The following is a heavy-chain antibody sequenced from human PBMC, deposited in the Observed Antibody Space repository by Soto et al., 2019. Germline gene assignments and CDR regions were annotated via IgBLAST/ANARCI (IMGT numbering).Heavy chain of an antibody. CDR1: GGSISSGGYS. CDR3: ARVPDR. J-gene: IGHJ5*02. V-gene: IGHV4-30-2*01. CDR2: IYHSGST. Sequence: TSETLSLTCAVSGGSISSGGYSWSWIRQPPGKGLEWIGYIYHSGSTCYNPSLKSRVTISVDRSKNQFSLKLSSVTAADTAVYYCARVPDRWGQGTLVTVSS. D-gene: IGHD2-2*01.